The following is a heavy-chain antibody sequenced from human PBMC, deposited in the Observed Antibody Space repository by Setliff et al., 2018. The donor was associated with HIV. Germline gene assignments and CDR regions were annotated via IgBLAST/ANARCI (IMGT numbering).Heavy chain of an antibody. J-gene: IGHJ4*02. V-gene: IGHV3-30*03. CDR1: GFTFSNYW. CDR2: ISDDGSNT. D-gene: IGHD2-2*01. Sequence: GGSLRLSCAASGFTFSNYWMTWVRQAPGKGLEWVAVISDDGSNTYYADSVKGRFTISRDIAKSSLYLQMDSLSAVDTAVYYCTSGALLPTVDYWGRGTLVTVSS. CDR3: TSGALLPTVDY.